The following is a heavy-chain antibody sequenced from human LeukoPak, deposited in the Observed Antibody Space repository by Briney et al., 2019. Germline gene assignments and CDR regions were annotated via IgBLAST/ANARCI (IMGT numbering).Heavy chain of an antibody. CDR3: ARAKRDYFENSGYESYYNFMDV. J-gene: IGHJ6*03. V-gene: IGHV6-1*01. D-gene: IGHD3-22*01. Sequence: PSQTLSLTCDISGDSVSSNSAAWNWIRQSPSRGLEWLGRTFYRSKWYNEYEVSLKSRLTINADTSKNHFSLQLNSVTAADTAVYYCARAKRDYFENSGYESYYNFMDVWGKGTTVTVSS. CDR1: GDSVSSNSAA. CDR2: TFYRSKWYN.